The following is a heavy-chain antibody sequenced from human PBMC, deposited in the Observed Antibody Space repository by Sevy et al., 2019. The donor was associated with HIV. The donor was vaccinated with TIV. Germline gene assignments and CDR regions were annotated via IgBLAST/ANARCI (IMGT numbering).Heavy chain of an antibody. CDR2: IYSGANT. CDR3: ARDTITYYYDSSGYYTSGYGMDV. J-gene: IGHJ6*02. Sequence: GGSLRLSCAASGFNVSSNYMNWVRQAPGKGLEWVSVIYSGANTDYAHSVKGRFTISRDTTKNTMYLQMNSLRAEDTAVYYCARDTITYYYDSSGYYTSGYGMDVWGQGTTVTVSS. V-gene: IGHV3-53*01. CDR1: GFNVSSNY. D-gene: IGHD3-22*01.